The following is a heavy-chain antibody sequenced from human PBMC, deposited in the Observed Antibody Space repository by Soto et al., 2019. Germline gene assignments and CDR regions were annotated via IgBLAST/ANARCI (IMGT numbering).Heavy chain of an antibody. J-gene: IGHJ5*02. Sequence: QVQLVQSGAEVKKPGASVKVSCKASGYSFINYDITWVRQAAGQGLEWMGWVNPKSGNTDYAQKFRGRVTMTTNSPISTAYAQLSALTSDNTAVYYCTRPYCDTTSCFTAWFDPWGQGTLVTVSS. V-gene: IGHV1-8*01. CDR2: VNPKSGNT. CDR3: TRPYCDTTSCFTAWFDP. CDR1: GYSFINYD. D-gene: IGHD2-2*02.